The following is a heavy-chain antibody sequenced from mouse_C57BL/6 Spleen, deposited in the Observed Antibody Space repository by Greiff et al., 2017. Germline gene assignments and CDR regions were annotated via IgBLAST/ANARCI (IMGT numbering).Heavy chain of an antibody. D-gene: IGHD6-1*01. V-gene: IGHV7-3*01. Sequence: EVKLMESGGGLVQPGGSLSLSCAASGFTFTDYYMSWVRQPPGKALEWLGFIRNKPTGYTTEYSASVQGRFTISRDNSHSILYLQMNALRAEDSATYDCARYIPPSPHGYYFDDWGQGTTLTASS. CDR1: GFTFTDYY. J-gene: IGHJ2*01. CDR3: ARYIPPSPHGYYFDD. CDR2: IRNKPTGYTT.